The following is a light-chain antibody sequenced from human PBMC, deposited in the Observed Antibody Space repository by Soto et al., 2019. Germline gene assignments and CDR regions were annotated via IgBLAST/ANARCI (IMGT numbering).Light chain of an antibody. CDR3: QQYNAWPRT. Sequence: EIVVTQSPATLSVSPGERATLSCRASQSVSSNLAWYQQKPGQAPRLLISGASTRATGILDRFSGSGSGTEFTLTITSLHSEDFAVYYCQQYNAWPRTFGQGTNVEIK. J-gene: IGKJ1*01. V-gene: IGKV3-15*01. CDR1: QSVSSN. CDR2: GAS.